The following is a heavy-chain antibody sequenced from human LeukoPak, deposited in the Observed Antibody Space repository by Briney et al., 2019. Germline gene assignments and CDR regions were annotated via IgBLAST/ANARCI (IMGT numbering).Heavy chain of an antibody. J-gene: IGHJ4*02. D-gene: IGHD2-21*01. CDR2: ISGGGGST. CDR3: AKGSGWLLPQYFDF. CDR1: GVNFSDYA. Sequence: GGSLRPSCAVSGVNFSDYAIHCVRGSAGQGLEERATISGGGGSTYYADSVKGRFTISRDNSKNTLYLHMKSLRAEDTAVYYCAKGSGWLLPQYFDFWGQGTLVTVSS. V-gene: IGHV3-23*01.